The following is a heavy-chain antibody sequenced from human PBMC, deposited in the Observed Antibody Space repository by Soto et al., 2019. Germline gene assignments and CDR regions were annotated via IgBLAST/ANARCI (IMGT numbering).Heavy chain of an antibody. J-gene: IGHJ4*02. Sequence: GGSLRFSCAASGFTFSSYAMSWVRQAPGKGLEWVSAISGSGGSTYYADSVKGRFTISRDNSKNTLYLQMNSLRAEDTAVYYCAKDFTYYYDSSGYFGYWGQGTLVTVSS. CDR2: ISGSGGST. V-gene: IGHV3-23*01. CDR1: GFTFSSYA. D-gene: IGHD3-22*01. CDR3: AKDFTYYYDSSGYFGY.